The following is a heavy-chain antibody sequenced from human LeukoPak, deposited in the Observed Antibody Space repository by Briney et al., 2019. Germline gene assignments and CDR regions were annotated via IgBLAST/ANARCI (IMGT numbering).Heavy chain of an antibody. V-gene: IGHV3-7*01. Sequence: GGSLRLSCAASGFTFSSYWISWVRQAPGKGLEWVANIKQDGSEKYYVDSVKGRFTISRDNAKNSLYLQMNSLRAEDTAVYYCARDGPQYLDCGSTSCYSDYWGQGTLVTVSS. D-gene: IGHD2-2*01. CDR3: ARDGPQYLDCGSTSCYSDY. CDR2: IKQDGSEK. J-gene: IGHJ4*02. CDR1: GFTFSSYW.